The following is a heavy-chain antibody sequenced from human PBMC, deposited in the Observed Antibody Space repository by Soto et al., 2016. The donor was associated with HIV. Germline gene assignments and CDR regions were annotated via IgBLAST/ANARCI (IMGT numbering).Heavy chain of an antibody. CDR3: ARASPLYGSGIDN. J-gene: IGHJ4*02. Sequence: EVQLVETGGGLVRPGGPVRLSCAASGFTGSSNYMAWIRQAPGKGLEWVSVMYTGGSTYYADSVKGRFTISRDNSQNTLDLQMNSLTAEDTAVYYCARASPLYGSGIDNWGQGTLVAVSS. D-gene: IGHD3-10*01. CDR2: MYTGGST. V-gene: IGHV3-53*02. CDR1: GFTGSSNY.